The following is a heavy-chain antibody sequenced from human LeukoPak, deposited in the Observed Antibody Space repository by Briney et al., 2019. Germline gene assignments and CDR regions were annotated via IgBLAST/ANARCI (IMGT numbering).Heavy chain of an antibody. Sequence: SESLSLTCTVSGGSISTSYYFWSWIRQPPGKGLEWIGRIYYSRSTYYNPSLKSRVTISMDTSKNQFPLDLSSVTAAETAVYYGARRFGEGYIDYWGQGTQVIVSS. CDR3: ARRFGEGYIDY. V-gene: IGHV4-39*01. D-gene: IGHD3-3*01. CDR2: IYYSRST. J-gene: IGHJ4*02. CDR1: GGSISTSYYF.